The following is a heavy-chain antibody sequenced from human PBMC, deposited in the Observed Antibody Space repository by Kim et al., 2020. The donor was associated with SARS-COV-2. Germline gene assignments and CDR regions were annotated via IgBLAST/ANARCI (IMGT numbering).Heavy chain of an antibody. J-gene: IGHJ4*02. CDR2: IYHSGST. D-gene: IGHD3-22*01. V-gene: IGHV4-38-2*02. CDR3: ARQYDSSGSPFGY. CDR1: GYSISSGYY. Sequence: SETLSLTCTVSGYSISSGYYWGWIRQPPGKGLEWIGSIYHSGSTYYNPSLKSRVTISVDTSKNQFSLKLSSVTAADTAVYYCARQYDSSGSPFGYWGQGTLVTVSS.